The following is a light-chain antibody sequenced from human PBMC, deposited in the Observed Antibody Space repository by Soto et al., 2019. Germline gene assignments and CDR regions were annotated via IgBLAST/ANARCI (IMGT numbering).Light chain of an antibody. CDR3: QHSYSSPPWT. J-gene: IGKJ1*01. V-gene: IGKV1-39*01. CDR1: QSISTY. CDR2: RAS. Sequence: DIPMTQSPSSLSASVGDRVTISCRASQSISTYLNWYQQKPGTAPRLLIYRASTVKTGVPPRFSGSGSGRDFTLTISSLRPDDIATYFCQHSYSSPPWTFGPGTKVDIK.